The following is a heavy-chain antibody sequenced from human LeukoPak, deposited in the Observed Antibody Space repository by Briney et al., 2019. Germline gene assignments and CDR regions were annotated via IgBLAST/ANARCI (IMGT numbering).Heavy chain of an antibody. CDR1: GFTFSDYY. V-gene: IGHV3-11*01. J-gene: IGHJ6*02. CDR2: ISSSGSTI. Sequence: GGSLRLSCAASGFTFSDYYMSWIRQAPGKGLEWVSYISSSGSTIYYADSVKGRFTISRDNAKNSLYLQMNSLRAEDTAVYYCARARRSGDYYYYGMDVSGQGTTVTVSS. D-gene: IGHD1-26*01. CDR3: ARARRSGDYYYYGMDV.